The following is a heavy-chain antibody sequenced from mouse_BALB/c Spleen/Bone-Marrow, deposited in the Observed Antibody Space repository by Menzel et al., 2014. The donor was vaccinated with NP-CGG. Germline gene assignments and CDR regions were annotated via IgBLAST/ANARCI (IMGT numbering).Heavy chain of an antibody. J-gene: IGHJ2*01. Sequence: EVKVVESGPSLVKPSQTLSLPCSVTGDSITSGYWNWIRKFPGNELEYMGYISYSGNTYYNPSLKSRISITRDTSKNQYYLQLNSVTTEDTATYYCATYDGYCFDYWGQGTTLTVSS. CDR2: ISYSGNT. V-gene: IGHV3-8*02. CDR3: ATYDGYCFDY. D-gene: IGHD2-3*01. CDR1: GDSITSGY.